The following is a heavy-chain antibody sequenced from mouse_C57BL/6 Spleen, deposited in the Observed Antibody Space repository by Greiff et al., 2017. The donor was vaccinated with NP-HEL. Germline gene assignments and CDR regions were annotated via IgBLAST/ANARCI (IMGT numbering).Heavy chain of an antibody. D-gene: IGHD1-1*01. Sequence: VQLQQPGAELVKPGASVKLSCKASGYTFTSYWMHWVKQRPGQGLEWIGMIHPNSGSTNYNEKFKSKATLTVDKSSSTAYMQLSSLTSEDSAVYYGARATVVATYWYFDVWGTGTTVTVSS. CDR2: IHPNSGST. CDR1: GYTFTSYW. V-gene: IGHV1-64*01. CDR3: ARATVVATYWYFDV. J-gene: IGHJ1*03.